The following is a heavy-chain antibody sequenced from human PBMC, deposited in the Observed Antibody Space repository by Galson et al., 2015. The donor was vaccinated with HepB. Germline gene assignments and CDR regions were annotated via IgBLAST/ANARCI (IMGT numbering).Heavy chain of an antibody. J-gene: IGHJ6*03. CDR2: IWYDGSNK. Sequence: SLRLSCAASGFTFSSYGMHWVRQAPGKGLEWVAVIWYDGSNKYYADSVKGRFTISRDNSKNTLYLQMNGLRAEDTAVYYCAREPTARRYYYYMDVWGKGTTVTVSS. CDR3: AREPTARRYYYYMDV. CDR1: GFTFSSYG. V-gene: IGHV3-33*01.